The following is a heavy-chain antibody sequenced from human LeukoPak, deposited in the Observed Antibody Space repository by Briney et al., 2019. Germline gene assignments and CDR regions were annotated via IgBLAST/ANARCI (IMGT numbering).Heavy chain of an antibody. Sequence: GGSLKLSCAASGFDLSAFYMHWVRQASGRGLGWVGLIRSKPSSSTTVYGASVKGRFTISRDDSKNTAYLQMNSLKAEDTAVYYCTRQNCSGGSCSYVDYWGQGTLVTVSS. D-gene: IGHD2-15*01. CDR2: IRSKPSSSTT. V-gene: IGHV3-73*01. CDR3: TRQNCSGGSCSYVDY. J-gene: IGHJ4*02. CDR1: GFDLSAFY.